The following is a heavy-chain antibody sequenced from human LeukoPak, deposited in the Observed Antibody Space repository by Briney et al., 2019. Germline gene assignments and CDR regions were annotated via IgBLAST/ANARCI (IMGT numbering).Heavy chain of an antibody. V-gene: IGHV1-2*02. Sequence: GASVKVSCKASGYTFTGHYMHWVRQGPGQGPEWMGWINLKSGVTNYAQTFQGRVTMTRDTSISIVYMELSRLTLDDTAVYYCARALRYDDSSGYYAYWGQGTLVTVSS. CDR2: INLKSGVT. CDR1: GYTFTGHY. CDR3: ARALRYDDSSGYYAY. J-gene: IGHJ4*01. D-gene: IGHD3-22*01.